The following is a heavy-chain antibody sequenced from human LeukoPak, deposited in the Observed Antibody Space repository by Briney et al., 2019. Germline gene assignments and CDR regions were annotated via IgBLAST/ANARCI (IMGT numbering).Heavy chain of an antibody. CDR1: GFTFSSYW. CDR3: ARVRVRGSSIAALPGY. CDR2: IKQDGSEK. D-gene: IGHD6-6*01. V-gene: IGHV3-7*01. Sequence: PGGSLRLSCAASGFTFSSYWMSWVRQAPGKGLEWVANIKQDGSEKYYVDSVKGRFTISRDNAKNSLYLRMNSLRAEDTAVYYCARVRVRGSSIAALPGYWGQGTLVTVSS. J-gene: IGHJ4*02.